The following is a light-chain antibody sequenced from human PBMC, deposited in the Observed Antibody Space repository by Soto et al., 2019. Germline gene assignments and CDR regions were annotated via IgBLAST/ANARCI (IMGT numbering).Light chain of an antibody. Sequence: EIVLTQSPGTLSLSPGEGATLSCRASQSVSSSFLAWYQQKPGQAPRLLIYGASSRATGIPDRFSGSGSGTDFTLTISRLEPDDFAVYYCQQYGSSPWPFGQGTKVEI. V-gene: IGKV3-20*01. CDR2: GAS. J-gene: IGKJ1*01. CDR1: QSVSSSF. CDR3: QQYGSSPWP.